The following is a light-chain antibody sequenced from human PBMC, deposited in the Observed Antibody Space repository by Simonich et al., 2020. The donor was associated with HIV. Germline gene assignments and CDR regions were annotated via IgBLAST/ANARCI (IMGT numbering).Light chain of an antibody. V-gene: IGKV4-1*01. CDR2: WAS. Sequence: DIVMTQSPNSLAVSLGERATINYKSSQSVLYSSNNQNYLAWYQQKPGQPPKLLIYWASTRKSGVTARFSGSGSGTDFTLTIKSLQAEDVAVYYCQQYYITPHTFGQGTKVEIK. CDR3: QQYYITPHT. J-gene: IGKJ1*01. CDR1: QSVLYSSNNQNY.